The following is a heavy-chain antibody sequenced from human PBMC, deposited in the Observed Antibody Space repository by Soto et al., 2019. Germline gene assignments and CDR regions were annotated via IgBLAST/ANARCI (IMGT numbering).Heavy chain of an antibody. Sequence: PVGSLRLSCAASGFTFSSYAMHWVRQAPGKGLEWVAVISYDGSNKYYADSVKGRFTISRDNSKNTLYLQMNSLRAEDTAVYYCAREGTMIVSPDYWGQGTLVTVSS. D-gene: IGHD3-22*01. CDR2: ISYDGSNK. V-gene: IGHV3-30-3*01. CDR1: GFTFSSYA. CDR3: AREGTMIVSPDY. J-gene: IGHJ4*02.